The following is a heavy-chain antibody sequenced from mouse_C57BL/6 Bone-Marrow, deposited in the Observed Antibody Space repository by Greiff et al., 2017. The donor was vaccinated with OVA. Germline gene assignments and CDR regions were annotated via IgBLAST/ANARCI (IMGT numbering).Heavy chain of an antibody. CDR3: ARDPVVARGYWYFDV. V-gene: IGHV1-50*01. Sequence: QVQLQQPGAELVKPGASVKLSCKASGYTFTSYWMQWVKQRPGQGLEWIGEIDPSDSYTNYNQKFKGKATFTVDTSSIQAYMQLSSLPSEESAVDYCARDPVVARGYWYFDVWGTGTTVTVTS. D-gene: IGHD1-1*01. J-gene: IGHJ1*03. CDR1: GYTFTSYW. CDR2: IDPSDSYT.